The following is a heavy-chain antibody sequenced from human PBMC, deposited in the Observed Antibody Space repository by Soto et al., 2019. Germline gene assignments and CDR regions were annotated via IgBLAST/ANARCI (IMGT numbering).Heavy chain of an antibody. D-gene: IGHD2-2*01. CDR3: ANDTGDCSRTNCNPGNNWFDP. Sequence: GGSLRLSCAASGFTFSSYGMHWVRQAPGKGLEWVAIISYDGNKKYYADSVKGRFTISRDNSKNTLYLQMNSLRAEDTAIYFCANDTGDCSRTNCNPGNNWFDPWGQGTLVTVSS. CDR1: GFTFSSYG. V-gene: IGHV3-30*18. J-gene: IGHJ5*02. CDR2: ISYDGNKK.